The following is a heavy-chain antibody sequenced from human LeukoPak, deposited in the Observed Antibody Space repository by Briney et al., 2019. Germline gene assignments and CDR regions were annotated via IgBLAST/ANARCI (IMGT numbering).Heavy chain of an antibody. CDR1: GYIFTGYY. J-gene: IGHJ5*02. CDR2: ISPSGGST. D-gene: IGHD2-8*02. CDR3: ARDNSVRDEAWCFNP. V-gene: IGHV1-46*01. Sequence: ASVKVSCKASGYIFTGYYMHWVRQAPGQGPEWMGVISPSGGSTIYAQKLKGRVTLTRDMSTSTDYLELSSLRSEDTAVYYCARDNSVRDEAWCFNPWGQGTLVTVSS.